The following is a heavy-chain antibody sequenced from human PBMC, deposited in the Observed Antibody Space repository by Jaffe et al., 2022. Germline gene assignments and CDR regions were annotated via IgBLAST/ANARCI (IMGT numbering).Heavy chain of an antibody. CDR2: IIPIFGTA. V-gene: IGHV1-69*01. CDR3: ARDLLPDVVPAAIGGWFDP. J-gene: IGHJ5*02. D-gene: IGHD2-2*01. CDR1: GGTFSSYA. Sequence: QVQLVQSGAEVKKPGSSVKVSCKASGGTFSSYAISWVRQAPGQGLEWMGGIIPIFGTANYAQKFQGRVTITADESTSTAYMELSSLRSEDTAVYYCARDLLPDVVPAAIGGWFDPWGQGTLVTVSS.